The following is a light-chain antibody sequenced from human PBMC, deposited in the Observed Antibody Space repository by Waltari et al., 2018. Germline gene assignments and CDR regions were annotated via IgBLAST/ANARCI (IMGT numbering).Light chain of an antibody. CDR3: CSYAGSSNVV. J-gene: IGLJ2*01. Sequence: QSALTQPASVSGSPGQSITISCTGTSSDVGRYNLVSWYQQHPGKAPKLMIYEGSKRPSGVSNRFPGSKSGNTASLTISGLQAEDEADYYCCSYAGSSNVVFGGGTKLTVL. CDR1: SSDVGRYNL. CDR2: EGS. V-gene: IGLV2-23*01.